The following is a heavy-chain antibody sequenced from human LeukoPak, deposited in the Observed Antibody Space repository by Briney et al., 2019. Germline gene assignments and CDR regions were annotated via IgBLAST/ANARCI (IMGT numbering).Heavy chain of an antibody. V-gene: IGHV2-5*02. CDR1: GFSLSTSGVG. D-gene: IGHD6-6*01. Sequence: SGPTLVKPTQTLTLTRTFSGFSLSTSGVGVGWIRQPSGKALEWLALIYWGDDKRYSPSLKSRLTITKHTSKNQVVLTMTNMDPVDTATYYCAHTDDSSSSSNFDYWGQGTLVTVSS. CDR3: AHTDDSSSSSNFDY. CDR2: IYWGDDK. J-gene: IGHJ4*02.